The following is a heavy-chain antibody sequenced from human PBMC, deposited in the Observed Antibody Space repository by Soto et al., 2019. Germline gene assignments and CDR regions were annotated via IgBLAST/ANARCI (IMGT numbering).Heavy chain of an antibody. J-gene: IGHJ6*02. Sequence: QVQLVESGGGVVQPGRSLRLSCAASGFIFRSYGMHWVRQAPGKGLEWVTVISYDGRDKYYGDSVKGRFTISRDNSKNTLYLQMNSLRPEDTAVYYCAKDLSSSGSHGMDVWGQGTTVTVSS. V-gene: IGHV3-30*18. D-gene: IGHD6-6*01. CDR2: ISYDGRDK. CDR1: GFIFRSYG. CDR3: AKDLSSSGSHGMDV.